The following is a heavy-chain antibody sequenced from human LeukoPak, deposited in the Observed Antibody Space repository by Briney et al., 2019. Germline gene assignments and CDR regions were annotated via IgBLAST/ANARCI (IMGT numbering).Heavy chain of an antibody. CDR3: AKARSGWHPPHFDY. Sequence: GGSLRLSCAASGFTFSTNSMNWVRQAPGKGLEWVSAISGSGGSTYYADSVKGRFTISRDNSKNTLYLQMNSLRAEDTAVYYCAKARSGWHPPHFDYWGQGTLVTVSS. V-gene: IGHV3-23*01. J-gene: IGHJ4*02. CDR1: GFTFSTNS. CDR2: ISGSGGST. D-gene: IGHD6-19*01.